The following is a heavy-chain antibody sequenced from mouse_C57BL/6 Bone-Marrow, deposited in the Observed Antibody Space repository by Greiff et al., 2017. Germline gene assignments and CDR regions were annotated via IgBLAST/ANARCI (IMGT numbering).Heavy chain of an antibody. D-gene: IGHD1-1*01. V-gene: IGHV1-37*01. J-gene: IGHJ2*01. CDR1: GYSFTGYF. CDR2: INPYNGDT. CDR3: AIGGPVEYYDGSSSYYDY. Sequence: EVQLQQSGPELVKPGASVKISCKASGYSFTGYFMNWVKQSHGKSLEWIGRINPYNGDTFYNQKFKGKATLTVDKSSSTAHMELLSLTSGDFAVYYCAIGGPVEYYDGSSSYYDYWGQGTTLTVSS.